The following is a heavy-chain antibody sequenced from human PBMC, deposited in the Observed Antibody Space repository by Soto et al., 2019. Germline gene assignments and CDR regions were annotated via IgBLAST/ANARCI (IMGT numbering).Heavy chain of an antibody. Sequence: GGSLRLSCAASGFTFDDYAMHWVRQAPGKGLEWVSGISWNSGSIGYADSVKGRFTISRDNAKNSLHLQMNSLRAEDTALYYCAKGSYGDYGQIDYWGQGTLVTVSS. D-gene: IGHD4-17*01. J-gene: IGHJ4*02. CDR3: AKGSYGDYGQIDY. V-gene: IGHV3-9*01. CDR2: ISWNSGSI. CDR1: GFTFDDYA.